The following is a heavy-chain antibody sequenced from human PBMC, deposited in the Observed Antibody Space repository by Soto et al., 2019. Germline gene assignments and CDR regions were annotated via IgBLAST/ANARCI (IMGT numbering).Heavy chain of an antibody. CDR2: IIPLFGTA. CDR1: GGTFSNYA. V-gene: IGHV1-69*12. Sequence: QVQLVQSGAEVKKPGSSVKVSCKASGGTFSNYAISGVRQAPGQGLEWMGWIIPLFGTAHYAQKFQGRVTITADESTSTAYMELSSLRSEDTAVYYCARDLYRIAARRPYSYYVMDVWGQGTTVTVSS. J-gene: IGHJ6*02. D-gene: IGHD6-6*01. CDR3: ARDLYRIAARRPYSYYVMDV.